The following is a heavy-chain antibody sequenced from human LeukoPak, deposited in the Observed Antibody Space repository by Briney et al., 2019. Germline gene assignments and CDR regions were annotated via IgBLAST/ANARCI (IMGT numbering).Heavy chain of an antibody. CDR3: ARQLGGSYYFHDAFDI. J-gene: IGHJ3*02. Sequence: GECLKISCKGSGYSFTSYWIGWVRHMPGKGLEWMGIIYPGDSDTRYSPSFQGQVTISADKSISTAYLQWSSLKASDTAMYYCARQLGGSYYFHDAFDIWGQGTMVTVSS. V-gene: IGHV5-51*01. CDR1: GYSFTSYW. D-gene: IGHD1-26*01. CDR2: IYPGDSDT.